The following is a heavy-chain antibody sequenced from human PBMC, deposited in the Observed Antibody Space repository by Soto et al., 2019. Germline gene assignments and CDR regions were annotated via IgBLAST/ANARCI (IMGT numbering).Heavy chain of an antibody. J-gene: IGHJ3*02. CDR2: ISYDGSNK. CDR1: GFTFSSYA. CDR3: ARDSHYYDSSGPGADDAFDI. Sequence: PGGSLRLSCAASGFTFSSYAMHWVRQAPGKGLEWVAVISYDGSNKYYADSVKGRFTISRDNSKNTLYLQMNSLRAEDTAVYYCARDSHYYDSSGPGADDAFDIWGQGTMVTVSS. D-gene: IGHD3-22*01. V-gene: IGHV3-30-3*01.